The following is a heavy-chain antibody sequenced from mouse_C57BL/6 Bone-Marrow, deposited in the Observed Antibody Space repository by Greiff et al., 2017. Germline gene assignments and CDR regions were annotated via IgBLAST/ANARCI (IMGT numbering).Heavy chain of an antibody. CDR2: IDPSDSYT. CDR3: ARAVLTTVVAPYFDV. D-gene: IGHD1-1*01. Sequence: QVQLQQPGAELVKPGASVKLSCKASGYTFTSYWMQWVKQRPGQGLEWIGEIDPSDSYTNYNQKFKGKATLTVDTSSSTAYMQLSSLTSEDSAVYYCARAVLTTVVAPYFDVWGTGTTVTVSS. CDR1: GYTFTSYW. J-gene: IGHJ1*03. V-gene: IGHV1-50*01.